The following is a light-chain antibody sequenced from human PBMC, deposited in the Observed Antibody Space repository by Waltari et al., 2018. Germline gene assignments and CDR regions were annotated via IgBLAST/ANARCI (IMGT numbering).Light chain of an antibody. CDR3: QQRSNWPPMYT. J-gene: IGKJ2*01. CDR2: DAS. V-gene: IGKV3-11*01. Sequence: EIVLTQSPATLSLSPGARATISCRASQRVSSYLAWYQQKPGQAPRLLIYDASNRATGIPARFSGSGSGTDFTLTISSLEPEDFAVYYCQQRSNWPPMYTFGQGTKLEIK. CDR1: QRVSSY.